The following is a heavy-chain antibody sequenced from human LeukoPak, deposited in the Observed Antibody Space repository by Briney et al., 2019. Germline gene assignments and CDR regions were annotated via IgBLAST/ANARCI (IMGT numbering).Heavy chain of an antibody. Sequence: GESLKISCKGSGYSFSTYWIGWVRQMAGKGLEWMGIIYPADSDTRYSPSFQGQVTISVDKSISTAYLQWSSVKASDTAIYYCARVYTTSWSAGDYWGQGTLVTVSS. CDR1: GYSFSTYW. J-gene: IGHJ4*02. CDR3: ARVYTTSWSAGDY. CDR2: IYPADSDT. V-gene: IGHV5-51*01. D-gene: IGHD2-2*02.